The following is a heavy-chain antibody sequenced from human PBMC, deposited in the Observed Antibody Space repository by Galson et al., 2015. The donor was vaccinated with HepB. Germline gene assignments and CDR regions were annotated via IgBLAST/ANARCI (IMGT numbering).Heavy chain of an antibody. CDR3: ARVEYCGGDWYYEEP. V-gene: IGHV1-69*13. CDR2: IIPIFGTA. CDR1: GGTFSSYA. J-gene: IGHJ5*02. Sequence: SVKVSCKASGGTFSSYAISWVRQAPGQGLEWMGGIIPIFGTANYAQKFQGRVTITADESTSTAYMELSSLRSEDTAVYYCARVEYCGGDWYYEEPWGQGTLVTVSS. D-gene: IGHD2-21*01.